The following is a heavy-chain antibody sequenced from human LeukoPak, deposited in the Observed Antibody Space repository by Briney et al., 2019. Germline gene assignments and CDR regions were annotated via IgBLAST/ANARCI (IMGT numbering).Heavy chain of an antibody. V-gene: IGHV4-4*07. CDR2: IYGSEST. Sequence: PSETLSLTCTISGGPMNGCFWRWIRHSGERGLVWIGRIYGSESTNYNPSFESRVTVSGDTSRNQISLKLRSVTAADTAVYYCARGYYWYFDLWGRGTLVTVSS. CDR1: GGPMNGCF. CDR3: ARGYYWYFDL. J-gene: IGHJ2*01.